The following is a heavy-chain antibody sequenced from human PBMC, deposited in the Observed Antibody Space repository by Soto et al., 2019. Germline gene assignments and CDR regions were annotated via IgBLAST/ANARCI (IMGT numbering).Heavy chain of an antibody. CDR1: GGSISSSSW. J-gene: IGHJ4*02. CDR2: IYHSGST. CDR3: ASRAPFGELFFYY. D-gene: IGHD3-10*01. Sequence: QVQLQESGPGLVKPSGTLSLTCAVSGGSISSSSWWSWVRQPPGKGLEWIGEIYHSGSTNYNPSLKSRVPISVDKSKNQFSLKLSSVTASDTALYYCASRAPFGELFFYYWGQGTLVTVSS. V-gene: IGHV4-4*02.